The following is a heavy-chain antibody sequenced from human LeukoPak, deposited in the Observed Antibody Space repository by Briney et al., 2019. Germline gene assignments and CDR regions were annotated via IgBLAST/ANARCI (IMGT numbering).Heavy chain of an antibody. J-gene: IGHJ4*02. V-gene: IGHV1-69*13. D-gene: IGHD4-17*01. CDR1: GYTFTSYG. Sequence: SVTVSCTASGYTFTSYGISWVRQAPGQGLEWMGGIIPIFGTANYAQKFQGRVTITADESTSTAYMELSSLRSEDTAVYYCARDGGHDYGDYEGWGQGTLVTVSS. CDR3: ARDGGHDYGDYEG. CDR2: IIPIFGTA.